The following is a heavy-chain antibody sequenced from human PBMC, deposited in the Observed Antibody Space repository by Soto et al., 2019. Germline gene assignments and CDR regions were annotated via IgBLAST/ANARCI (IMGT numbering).Heavy chain of an antibody. D-gene: IGHD2-15*01. J-gene: IGHJ6*02. CDR3: ANQCSGGSCYLTSGMDV. V-gene: IGHV3-23*01. CDR1: GFTFSRYS. Sequence: PGGSLRLSCAASGFTFSRYSMSWVRQAPGKGLEWVSAISGSGGSTYYADSVKGRFTISRDNSKNTLYLQMNSLRAEDTAVYYCANQCSGGSCYLTSGMDVWGQGTTVTVSS. CDR2: ISGSGGST.